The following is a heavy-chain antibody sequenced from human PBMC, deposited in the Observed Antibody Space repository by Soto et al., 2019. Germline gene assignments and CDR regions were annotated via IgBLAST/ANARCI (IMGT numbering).Heavy chain of an antibody. Sequence: PSETLSLTCAVYGGSFSGYYLTWIRQPPGTGLEWIGEINHSGSTNYNPSLKSRDTISVDTSKNLFSLKLSFVTAADTVVYYCARNSGCSGGSCYGRLEYWGQGTLVTVSS. D-gene: IGHD2-15*01. J-gene: IGHJ4*02. CDR1: GGSFSGYY. V-gene: IGHV4-34*01. CDR3: ARNSGCSGGSCYGRLEY. CDR2: INHSGST.